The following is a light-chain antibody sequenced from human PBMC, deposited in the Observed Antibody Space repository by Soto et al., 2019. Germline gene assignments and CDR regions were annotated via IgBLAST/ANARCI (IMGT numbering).Light chain of an antibody. CDR2: DAS. J-gene: IGKJ4*01. CDR3: QQRSNWLT. Sequence: EIVLTQSPATLSVSPAERATLSCRASQSVSSYLAWYQQKPGQAPRLLIYDASNRATGIPARFSGSGSGTDFTLTIRSLEPEDFAVYYCQQRSNWLTFGGGTKVEIK. V-gene: IGKV3-11*01. CDR1: QSVSSY.